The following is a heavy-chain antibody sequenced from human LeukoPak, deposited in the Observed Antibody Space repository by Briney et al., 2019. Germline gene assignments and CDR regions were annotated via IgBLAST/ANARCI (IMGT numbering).Heavy chain of an antibody. CDR2: ISSSSSYI. J-gene: IGHJ6*02. V-gene: IGHV3-21*01. CDR3: ASIRYCSSTSCGVYGMDV. D-gene: IGHD2-2*01. CDR1: GFTFSSYS. Sequence: PGGSLRLSCAASGFTFSSYSMNWVRQAPGKGLEWVSSISSSSSYIYYADSVKGRFTISRDNAKNSLYLQMSSLRAEDTAVYYCASIRYCSSTSCGVYGMDVWGQGTTVTVSS.